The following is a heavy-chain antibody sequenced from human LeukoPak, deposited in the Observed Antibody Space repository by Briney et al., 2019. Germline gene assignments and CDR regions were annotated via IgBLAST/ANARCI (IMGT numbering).Heavy chain of an antibody. J-gene: IGHJ5*02. Sequence: SETLSLTCAVYGVSFSGYYWSWIRQPPGKGLEWIGEINHSGSTNYNPSLKSRVTISVDTSKNQFSLKLSSVTAADTAVYYCARLSSGYYWFDPWGQGTLVTVSS. CDR2: INHSGST. CDR1: GVSFSGYY. V-gene: IGHV4-34*01. CDR3: ARLSSGYYWFDP. D-gene: IGHD3-22*01.